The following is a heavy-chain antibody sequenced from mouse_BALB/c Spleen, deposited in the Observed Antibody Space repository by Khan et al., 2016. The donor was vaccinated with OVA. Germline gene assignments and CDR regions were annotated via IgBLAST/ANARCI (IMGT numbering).Heavy chain of an antibody. Sequence: EVELVESGGDLVKPGGSLKLSCAASGFTFSSYSMSWVRQTPDKRLEWVASISSGGDYTYYPDSVKGRFTISRDNAKNTLYLQMSDLTSEDTAMYYCAERVTGSFAYGGQGTLVTVSA. CDR3: AERVTGSFAY. J-gene: IGHJ3*01. V-gene: IGHV5-6*01. CDR2: ISSGGDYT. CDR1: GFTFSSYS. D-gene: IGHD2-1*01.